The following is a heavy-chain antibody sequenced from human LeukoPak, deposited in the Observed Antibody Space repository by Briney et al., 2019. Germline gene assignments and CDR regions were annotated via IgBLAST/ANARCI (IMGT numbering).Heavy chain of an antibody. CDR1: GFTFSSYA. V-gene: IGHV3-23*01. Sequence: PGGSLRLSCAASGFTFSSYAMSWVRQAPGQGLEWDSAISGSGGSTYYADSVKGRFSISRDNSKNTLYLQMNSLRAEDTAVYYCAKDIVVVPAAYDYWGQGTLVTVSS. CDR2: ISGSGGST. J-gene: IGHJ4*02. D-gene: IGHD2-2*01. CDR3: AKDIVVVPAAYDY.